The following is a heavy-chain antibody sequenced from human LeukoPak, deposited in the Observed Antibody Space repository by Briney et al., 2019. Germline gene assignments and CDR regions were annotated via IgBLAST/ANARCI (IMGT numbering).Heavy chain of an antibody. CDR2: ISGSSSTI. D-gene: IGHD1-26*01. J-gene: IGHJ6*02. V-gene: IGHV3-48*02. CDR3: AKDRDSGSCPGMDV. CDR1: GFTFSSYS. Sequence: GGSLRLSCAASGFTFSSYSMNWVRQAPGKGLEWVSYISGSSSTIYYADSVKGRFTISRDNAKNSLYLQVNSLRDEDTAVYYCAKDRDSGSCPGMDVWGRGTTVTVSS.